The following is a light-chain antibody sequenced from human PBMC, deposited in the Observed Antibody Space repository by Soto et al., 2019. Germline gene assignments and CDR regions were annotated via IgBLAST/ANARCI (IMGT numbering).Light chain of an antibody. J-gene: IGKJ1*01. CDR3: QQYGSSPLWT. V-gene: IGKV3-20*01. CDR1: QSVYNNY. Sequence: EIVLTQSPGTLSLSPGERATLSCRASQSVYNNYLAWYQQKLDQAPRLLIYGASNRATGIPDRFSGSGSGTDFTLTISRLEPEDFAVYYCQQYGSSPLWTFGQGTTVEIK. CDR2: GAS.